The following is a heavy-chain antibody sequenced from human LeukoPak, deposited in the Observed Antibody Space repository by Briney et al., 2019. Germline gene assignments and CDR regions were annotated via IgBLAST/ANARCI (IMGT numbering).Heavy chain of an antibody. J-gene: IGHJ5*02. Sequence: SETLSLTCAVSGGSISSISSNNWAWIRQPPGKGLELIAAIHYSGSTYYNPSFMGRVTISVDTSKNQFSLKLRSLTATDTAVYYCARLPTGYPNWFDTWGQGILVTVSS. CDR3: ARLPTGYPNWFDT. CDR2: IHYSGST. CDR1: GGSISSISSNN. V-gene: IGHV4-39*01. D-gene: IGHD5-18*01.